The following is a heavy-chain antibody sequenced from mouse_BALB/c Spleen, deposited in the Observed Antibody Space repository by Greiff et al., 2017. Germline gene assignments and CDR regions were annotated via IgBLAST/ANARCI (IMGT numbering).Heavy chain of an antibody. CDR3: ARLYYGNSRFAY. D-gene: IGHD2-1*01. Sequence: QVQLMESGPGILKPSQTLSLSCSFSGFSLSTYGMGVGWIRPPSGQGLEWLAHIWWDDDKYYNPSLKSQLTISKDTYRNQVFLKSTIVDTADTATCYCARLYYGNSRFAYWGQGTLVTVSA. CDR2: IWWDDDK. J-gene: IGHJ3*01. V-gene: IGHV8-8*01. CDR1: GFSLSTYGMG.